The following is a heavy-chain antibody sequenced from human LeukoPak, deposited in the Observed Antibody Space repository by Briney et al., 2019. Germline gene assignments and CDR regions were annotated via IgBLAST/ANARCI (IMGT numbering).Heavy chain of an antibody. V-gene: IGHV4-38-2*01. Sequence: SETLSLTCAVSGYSISSGYYWGWIRQPPGKGLEWIGSIHHSGSTYYNPSLKSRVTISLDTSKNQFSLKLNSVTAADTAVYYCARGYSSSSAVHWSDPWGQGTLVTVSS. J-gene: IGHJ5*02. CDR2: IHHSGST. CDR1: GYSISSGYY. D-gene: IGHD6-6*01. CDR3: ARGYSSSSAVHWSDP.